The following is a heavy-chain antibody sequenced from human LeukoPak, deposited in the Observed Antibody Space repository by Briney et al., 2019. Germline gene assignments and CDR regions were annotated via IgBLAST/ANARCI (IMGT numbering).Heavy chain of an antibody. Sequence: SETLSLTCTVSGGSISSYYWSWIRQPPGKGLEWIGYIYYSGSTNYNPSLKSRVTISVDTSKNQFSLKLSSVTAADTAVYYCARGGYQDYWGQGTRVTVSS. CDR2: IYYSGST. CDR1: GGSISSYY. J-gene: IGHJ4*02. V-gene: IGHV4-59*01. D-gene: IGHD3-22*01. CDR3: ARGGYQDY.